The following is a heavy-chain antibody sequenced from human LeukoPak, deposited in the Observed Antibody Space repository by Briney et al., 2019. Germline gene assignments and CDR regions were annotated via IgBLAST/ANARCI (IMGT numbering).Heavy chain of an antibody. CDR1: GYTFTSYG. CDR2: ISAYNGNT. J-gene: IGHJ4*02. D-gene: IGHD3-3*01. Sequence: ASVKVSCKASGYTFTSYGISWVRQAPGQGLEWMGWISAYNGNTNYAQKLRGRVTMTTDTSTSTAYMELRSLRSDDTAVYYCARTLGIFGVVIAPYFDYWGQGTLVTVSS. CDR3: ARTLGIFGVVIAPYFDY. V-gene: IGHV1-18*01.